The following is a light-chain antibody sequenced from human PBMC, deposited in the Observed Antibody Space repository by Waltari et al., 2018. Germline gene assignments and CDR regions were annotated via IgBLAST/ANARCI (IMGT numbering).Light chain of an antibody. J-gene: IGLJ1*01. CDR2: EVS. Sequence: QSALTQPASVSGSPGQSITISCTGTSSDVGDYNDVSWYQQHPGKAPQLMIYEVSNRPSGVSNRFSGSKSANTASLTISGLQAEDEADYYCSSYTSSSTRIFGAGTKVTVL. V-gene: IGLV2-14*01. CDR3: SSYTSSSTRI. CDR1: SSDVGDYND.